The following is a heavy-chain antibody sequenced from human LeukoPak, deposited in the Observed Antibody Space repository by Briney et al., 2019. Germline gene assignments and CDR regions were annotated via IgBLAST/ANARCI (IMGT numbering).Heavy chain of an antibody. J-gene: IGHJ4*02. CDR1: GYTFTSYG. CDR2: ISAYNGNT. Sequence: ASVKVSCKASGYTFTSYGISWMRQAPGQGLEWMGWISAYNGNTNYAQKLQGRVTMTTDTSTSTAYMELRSLGSDDTAVYYCARDRSSGWTGVFDYWGQGTLVTVSS. D-gene: IGHD6-19*01. V-gene: IGHV1-18*01. CDR3: ARDRSSGWTGVFDY.